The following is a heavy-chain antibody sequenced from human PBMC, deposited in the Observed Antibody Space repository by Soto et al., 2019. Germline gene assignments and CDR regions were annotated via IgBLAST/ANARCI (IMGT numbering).Heavy chain of an antibody. CDR1: GGSFSGYY. V-gene: IGHV4-34*01. J-gene: IGHJ3*02. D-gene: IGHD1-26*01. CDR2: INHSGST. CDR3: ARVLREGHAFDI. Sequence: QVQLQQWGAGLLKPSETLSLTCAVYGGSFSGYYWSWIRQPPGKGLEWIGEINHSGSTNYNPSLKSRVTISVDTSKNQFSLKLSSVTAADTAVYYCARVLREGHAFDIWGQGTMVTVSS.